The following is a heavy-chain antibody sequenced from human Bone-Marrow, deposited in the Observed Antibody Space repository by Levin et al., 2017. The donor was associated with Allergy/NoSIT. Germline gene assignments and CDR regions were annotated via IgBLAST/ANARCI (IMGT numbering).Heavy chain of an antibody. CDR2: INHSGST. J-gene: IGHJ2*01. CDR3: ASTGELDWYFDL. Sequence: PSETLSLTCAVYGGSFSGYYWSWIRQPPGKGLEWIGEINHSGSTNYNPSLKSRVTISVDTSKNQFSLKLSSVTAADTAVYYWASTGELDWYFDLWGRGTLVTVSS. V-gene: IGHV4-34*01. D-gene: IGHD7-27*01. CDR1: GGSFSGYY.